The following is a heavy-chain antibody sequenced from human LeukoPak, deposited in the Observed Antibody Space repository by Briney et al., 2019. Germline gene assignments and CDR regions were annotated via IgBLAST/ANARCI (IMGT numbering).Heavy chain of an antibody. Sequence: ASVKVSCKASGCTFTSYGISWVRQAPGQGLEWMGWISAYNGNTNYAQKLQGRVTMTTDTSTSTAYMELRSLRSDDTAVYYCARVPTIFGVVITGRYGMDVWGQGTTVTVSS. CDR3: ARVPTIFGVVITGRYGMDV. J-gene: IGHJ6*02. CDR1: GCTFTSYG. D-gene: IGHD3-3*01. CDR2: ISAYNGNT. V-gene: IGHV1-18*01.